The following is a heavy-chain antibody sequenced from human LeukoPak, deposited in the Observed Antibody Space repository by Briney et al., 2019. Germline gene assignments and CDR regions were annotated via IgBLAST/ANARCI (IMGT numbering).Heavy chain of an antibody. CDR2: IYYSGGT. J-gene: IGHJ5*02. Sequence: SETLSLTCTVSGGSISSSSYYWGWIRQPPGKGLEWIGSIYYSGGTYYNPSLKSRVTISVDTSKNQFSLKLSSVTAADTAVYYCAKSPYGRQQLLNWFDPWGQGTLVTVSS. CDR1: GGSISSSSYY. V-gene: IGHV4-39*07. CDR3: AKSPYGRQQLLNWFDP. D-gene: IGHD6-13*01.